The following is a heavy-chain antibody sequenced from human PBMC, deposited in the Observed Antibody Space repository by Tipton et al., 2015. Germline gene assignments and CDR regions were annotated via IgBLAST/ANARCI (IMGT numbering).Heavy chain of an antibody. J-gene: IGHJ4*02. CDR1: GASITSSNYY. Sequence: TLSLTCTVSGASITSSNYYWAWIRQPPGKGLEWIGSISYSGSTYYNPSLKSRVTISVDTSKNQFSLKLSSVTAADTAVYYCARRFSHSSSWTFDYWGQGTLVTVSS. CDR3: ARRFSHSSSWTFDY. D-gene: IGHD6-13*01. CDR2: ISYSGST. V-gene: IGHV4-39*01.